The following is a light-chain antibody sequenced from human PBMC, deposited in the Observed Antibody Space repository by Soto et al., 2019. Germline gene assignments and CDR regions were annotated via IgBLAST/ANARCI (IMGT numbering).Light chain of an antibody. J-gene: IGKJ1*01. V-gene: IGKV1-39*01. CDR2: VAS. Sequence: DIQVTQSPSSLSASVGDSVTLSCQTSQRVDSYIHWYQHQSGKPPKLLIYVASTLQDGVPSRFSGGGSGTAFSLIITGLQPGDSATYYCQQTYTSDATFGQGTKV. CDR1: QRVDSY. CDR3: QQTYTSDAT.